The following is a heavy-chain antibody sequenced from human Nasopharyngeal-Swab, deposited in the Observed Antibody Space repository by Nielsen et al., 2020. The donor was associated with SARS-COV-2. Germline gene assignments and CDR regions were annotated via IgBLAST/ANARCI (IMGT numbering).Heavy chain of an antibody. D-gene: IGHD3-10*01. CDR1: GFSISSVCYY. J-gene: IGHJ4*02. CDR3: ASAKGGWFGEFYFDY. Sequence: SETLSLTCTFSGFSISSVCYYWSWIRQHPGKGLEWIGYIYYSGSTYYNPSLNSRVTISVDTSKNQFSLKLSSVTAADTAVYYCASAKGGWFGEFYFDYWGQGTLVTVSS. CDR2: IYYSGST. V-gene: IGHV4-31*03.